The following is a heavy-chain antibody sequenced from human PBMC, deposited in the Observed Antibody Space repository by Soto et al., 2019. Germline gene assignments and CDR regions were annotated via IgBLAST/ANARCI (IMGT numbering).Heavy chain of an antibody. Sequence: GAAVKVSCKASGGTFSSYAISWVRQAPGQGREWMGGIIPIFGTANYAQKFQGRVTITADESTSTAYMELSSLRSEDTAVYYCARISGYSDNYFDYWGQGTLVTVSS. J-gene: IGHJ4*02. CDR1: GGTFSSYA. CDR3: ARISGYSDNYFDY. V-gene: IGHV1-69*13. CDR2: IIPIFGTA. D-gene: IGHD6-13*01.